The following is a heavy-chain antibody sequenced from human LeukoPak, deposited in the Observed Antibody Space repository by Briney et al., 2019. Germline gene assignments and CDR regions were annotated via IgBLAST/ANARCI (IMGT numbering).Heavy chain of an antibody. CDR2: IIPIFGTA. Sequence: GASVKVSCKTSGGTFNNSAISWVRQAPGQGLEWLGGIIPIFGTANYAQKFQGRVTITADESTSTAYMELSSLRSEDTAVYYCARHSYSNSPFDYWGQGTLVTVSS. CDR1: GGTFNNSA. V-gene: IGHV1-69*13. J-gene: IGHJ4*02. CDR3: ARHSYSNSPFDY. D-gene: IGHD4-11*01.